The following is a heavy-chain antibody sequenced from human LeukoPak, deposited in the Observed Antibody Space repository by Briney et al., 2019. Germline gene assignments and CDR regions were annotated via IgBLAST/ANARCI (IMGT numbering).Heavy chain of an antibody. CDR1: GFTFDDYA. D-gene: IGHD3-10*01. J-gene: IGHJ4*02. CDR2: ISWNSGSI. V-gene: IGHV3-9*01. CDR3: ARDKRITMVRGVDY. Sequence: GGSLRLSCAASGFTFDDYAMHWVRQAPGKGLEWVSGISWNSGSIGYADSVKGRFTISRDNAKNSLYLQMNSLRAEDTAVYYCARDKRITMVRGVDYWGQGTLVTVSS.